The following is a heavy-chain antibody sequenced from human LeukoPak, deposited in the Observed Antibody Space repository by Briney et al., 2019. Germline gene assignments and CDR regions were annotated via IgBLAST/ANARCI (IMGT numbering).Heavy chain of an antibody. D-gene: IGHD3-16*01. CDR1: GGSFSGYY. Sequence: SETLSLTCAVYGGSFSGYYWSWIRQPPGKGLEWIGEINHSGSTNYNPSLKSRVTISVDTSKNQFSLKLSSVTAADTAVYYCARKRYSKYEMGRLAFGGQYLYYWGQGTLGTGSS. CDR2: INHSGST. V-gene: IGHV4-34*01. J-gene: IGHJ4*02. CDR3: ARKRYSKYEMGRLAFGGQYLYY.